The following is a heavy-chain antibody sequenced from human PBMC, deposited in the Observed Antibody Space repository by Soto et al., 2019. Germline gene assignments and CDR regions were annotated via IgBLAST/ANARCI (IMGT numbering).Heavy chain of an antibody. V-gene: IGHV3-53*01. Sequence: PRGTLRLSCATSGFIVSSNYMSWVRQGPGKGLEWVSLIYSGGSTYYAESVKGRFTISRDNSKNTLYLQMNSLRAEDTAVYYCARASTYGSPWYYGMDVWGQGTTVTVSS. D-gene: IGHD3-10*01. CDR3: ARASTYGSPWYYGMDV. J-gene: IGHJ6*02. CDR1: GFIVSSNY. CDR2: IYSGGST.